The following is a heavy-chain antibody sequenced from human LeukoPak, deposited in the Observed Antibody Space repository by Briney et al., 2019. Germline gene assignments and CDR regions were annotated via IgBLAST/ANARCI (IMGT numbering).Heavy chain of an antibody. CDR2: IYYSGST. Sequence: PSETLSLTCTVSGGSISSYYWSWIRQPPGKGLEWIGYIYYSGSTNYNPSLKSRVTISVDTSKNQFSLKLSSVTAADTAVYYCVRVSSYSSGWFIDYWGQGTLVTVPS. CDR1: GGSISSYY. J-gene: IGHJ4*02. D-gene: IGHD6-19*01. V-gene: IGHV4-59*01. CDR3: VRVSSYSSGWFIDY.